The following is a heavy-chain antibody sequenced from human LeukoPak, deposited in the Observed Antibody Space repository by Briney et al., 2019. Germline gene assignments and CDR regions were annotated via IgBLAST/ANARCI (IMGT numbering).Heavy chain of an antibody. CDR2: INPNSGNT. Sequence: HGASVKVSCKASGYTFTDYYMHWVRQAPGQGLEWMGWINPNSGNTGYTQKFQGRVTITRNTSISTAYMELRSLRSDDTAVYYCARVQLERSGEPFDYWGQGTLVTVSS. CDR3: ARVQLERSGEPFDY. V-gene: IGHV1-8*03. D-gene: IGHD1-1*01. J-gene: IGHJ4*02. CDR1: GYTFTDYY.